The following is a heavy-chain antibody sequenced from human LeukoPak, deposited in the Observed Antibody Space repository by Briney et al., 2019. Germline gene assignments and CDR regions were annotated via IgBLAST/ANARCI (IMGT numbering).Heavy chain of an antibody. CDR2: ISAYDGNT. J-gene: IGHJ6*03. CDR1: GYTFTNYG. CDR3: VRSPETTFDYYYHMDV. D-gene: IGHD3-10*02. Sequence: GASVKVSCKASGYTFTNYGFSWVRQAPGQGLEWMGWISAYDGNTDYPQKFRGRVTMTTDTPTSTAYMELRSLRSDDTAVYYCVRSPETTFDYYYHMDVWGKGTTVTVSS. V-gene: IGHV1-18*01.